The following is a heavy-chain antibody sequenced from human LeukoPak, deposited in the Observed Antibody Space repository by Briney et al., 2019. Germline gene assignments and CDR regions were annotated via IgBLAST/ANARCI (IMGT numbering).Heavy chain of an antibody. V-gene: IGHV3-21*05. J-gene: IGHJ4*02. D-gene: IGHD7-27*01. Sequence: GGSLRLSCAASGFAFSDYSMNWVRQAPGKGLEGVANSRGSGSGMGSGNSFAGSVKRRFTISRDNAKNSLYLQMNSRRGGDTAFYYCARDDNWGFDCWGEGALVTVSS. CDR1: GFAFSDYS. CDR3: ARDDNWGFDC. CDR2: SRGSGSGMGSGN.